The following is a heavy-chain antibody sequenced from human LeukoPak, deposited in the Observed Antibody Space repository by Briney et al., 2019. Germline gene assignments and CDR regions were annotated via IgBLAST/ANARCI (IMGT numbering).Heavy chain of an antibody. V-gene: IGHV3-7*01. CDR1: GFTFSSYW. CDR3: AREQGGYSGYSLVFDY. Sequence: GGSLRLSCAASGFTFSSYWMSWVRQAPGKGLEWVANIKQDGSEKYYVDSVKGRFTISRDNAKNSLYLQMNSLRAEDTAVYYCAREQGGYSGYSLVFDYWGQGTLVTVSS. D-gene: IGHD5-12*01. CDR2: IKQDGSEK. J-gene: IGHJ4*02.